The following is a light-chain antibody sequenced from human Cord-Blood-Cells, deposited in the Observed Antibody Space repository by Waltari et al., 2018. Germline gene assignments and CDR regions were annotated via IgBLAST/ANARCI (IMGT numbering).Light chain of an antibody. CDR2: EVS. V-gene: IGLV2-11*01. CDR3: CSYAGSDTWG. J-gene: IGLJ3*02. Sequence: QSALTQPRSVSGSPGQSVTISCTGTSSDVGGYNFVSWYQQHPGKAPKLMIYEVSKRPSGCLIRCSGSKSGNTAPLTISGVQAEDEADYFCCSYAGSDTWGFGGGTKLTVL. CDR1: SSDVGGYNF.